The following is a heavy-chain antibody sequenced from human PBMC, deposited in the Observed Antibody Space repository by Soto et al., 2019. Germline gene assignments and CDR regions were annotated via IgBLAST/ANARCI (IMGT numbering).Heavy chain of an antibody. D-gene: IGHD3-3*01. Sequence: ASVKVSCKASGYTFTGYYMHWVRQAPGQGLEWMGWINPNSGGTNYAQKFQGWVTMTRDTSISTAYMELSRLRSDDTAVYYCARSRDFWSGLKTSTLDYWGQGTLVTVSS. J-gene: IGHJ4*02. CDR2: INPNSGGT. V-gene: IGHV1-2*04. CDR1: GYTFTGYY. CDR3: ARSRDFWSGLKTSTLDY.